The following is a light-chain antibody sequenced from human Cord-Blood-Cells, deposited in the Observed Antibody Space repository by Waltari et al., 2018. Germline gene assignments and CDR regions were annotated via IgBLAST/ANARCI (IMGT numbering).Light chain of an antibody. CDR1: SSDVGGYNY. Sequence: QSALTQPPSASGSPGQSVPISCTGTSSDVGGYNYASCYQPHPGKAPKLMIYEVSKRPSGVPARFSGSKSGNTASLTVSGLQAEDEADYYCSSYAGSNNYGVFGGGTKLTVL. CDR2: EVS. CDR3: SSYAGSNNYGV. J-gene: IGLJ2*01. V-gene: IGLV2-8*01.